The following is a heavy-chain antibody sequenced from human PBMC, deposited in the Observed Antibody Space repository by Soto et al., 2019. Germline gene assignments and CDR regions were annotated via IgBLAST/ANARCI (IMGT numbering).Heavy chain of an antibody. D-gene: IGHD2-15*01. V-gene: IGHV6-1*01. CDR1: GASDCGKSET. J-gene: IGHJ5*01. CDR2: TYYRSQWFS. Sequence: WQPLYLPLVIAGASDCGKSETGSWSRQAPSGGLEWLGRTYYRSQWFSDYEPSVKGRITINSDASKNQFSLHLNSVTPDDTAVYFCAREKDSCRSQPLGQGTLVTV. CDR3: AREKDSCRSQP.